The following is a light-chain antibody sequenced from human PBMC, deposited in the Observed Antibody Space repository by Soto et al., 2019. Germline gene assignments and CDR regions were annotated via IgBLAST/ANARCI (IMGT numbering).Light chain of an antibody. J-gene: IGKJ4*01. Sequence: DSVMPQSPDSLAVSLGERATIHCNSSQSVLYSSNNKNYLAWYKQTPGQAPKRVSYWASTRESGVPDRFSGTGSGTDFTLTISSLKAEDVEVYYCQQYYISPLTFGGGTKVDIK. V-gene: IGKV4-1*01. CDR1: QSVLYSSNNKNY. CDR2: WAS. CDR3: QQYYISPLT.